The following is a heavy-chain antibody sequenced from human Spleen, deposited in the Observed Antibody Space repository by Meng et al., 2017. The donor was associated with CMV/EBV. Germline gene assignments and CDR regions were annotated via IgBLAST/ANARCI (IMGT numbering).Heavy chain of an antibody. J-gene: IGHJ6*02. CDR3: ARGTYCSGGSCYPGNYYFGMDV. CDR1: GASISSYS. Sequence: SETLSLTCTVSGASISSYSWSWIRQPPGKGLEWIGFIYYSGSTNYNPSLKSRVTISVDTSKNQFSLKLSSVTAADTAVYYCARGTYCSGGSCYPGNYYFGMDVWGQGTTVTVSS. CDR2: IYYSGST. V-gene: IGHV4-59*01. D-gene: IGHD2-15*01.